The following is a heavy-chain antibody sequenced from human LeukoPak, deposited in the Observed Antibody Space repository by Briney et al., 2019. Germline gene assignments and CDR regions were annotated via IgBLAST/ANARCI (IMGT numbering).Heavy chain of an antibody. CDR3: ASGDGYLQPY. Sequence: TGGSLRLSCAASGFSVNGKFMSWVRQAPGKGLEWVSIIHYDGKIRYAGSVGGRFTIYRDDSENTLFLQMNSLRVDDTAVYFCASGDGYLQPYWGQGTLVTVSS. D-gene: IGHD2-21*01. V-gene: IGHV3-53*01. CDR2: IHYDGKI. J-gene: IGHJ4*02. CDR1: GFSVNGKF.